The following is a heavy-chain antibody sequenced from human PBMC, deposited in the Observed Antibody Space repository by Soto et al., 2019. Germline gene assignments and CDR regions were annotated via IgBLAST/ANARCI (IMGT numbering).Heavy chain of an antibody. CDR2: TYNSGTT. CDR3: ARGPSADKIDY. Sequence: QVQLQESGPGLVEPSQTLSLTCTVSGDSISSGYFWSWIRQSPGKGLEWIGHTYNSGTTYNNPSLRSRGTISIDTSRNQFSLRLTSVTAADTAVYYCARGPSADKIDYWGQATLATVSS. D-gene: IGHD3-3*01. V-gene: IGHV4-30-4*01. J-gene: IGHJ4*02. CDR1: GDSISSGYF.